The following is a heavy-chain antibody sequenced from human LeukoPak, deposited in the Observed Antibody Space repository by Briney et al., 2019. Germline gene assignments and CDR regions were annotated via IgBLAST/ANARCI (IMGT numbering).Heavy chain of an antibody. D-gene: IGHD6-6*01. J-gene: IGHJ4*02. CDR3: ARDRLTFDY. Sequence: ASVKVSCKASGYTFTDYYMHWVWQAPGQGLEWMGWIDPNSGATKYAQKFQGRVTTTRDTSISTAYMELRRLRSDDTALYYCARDRLTFDYWGQGTLVTVSS. CDR1: GYTFTDYY. V-gene: IGHV1-2*02. CDR2: IDPNSGAT.